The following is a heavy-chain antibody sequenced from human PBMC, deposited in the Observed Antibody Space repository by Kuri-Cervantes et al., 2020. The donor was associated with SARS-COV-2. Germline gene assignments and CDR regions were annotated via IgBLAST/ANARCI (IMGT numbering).Heavy chain of an antibody. CDR2: IIPIFGIA. CDR3: ARYMITFGGAKAANWFDP. D-gene: IGHD3-16*01. J-gene: IGHJ5*02. V-gene: IGHV1-69*10. Sequence: SVKVSCKASGGTFSSYAISWVRQAPGQGLEWMGGIIPIFGIANYAQKLQGRVTMTTDTSTSTAYMELRSLRSDDTAVYYCARYMITFGGAKAANWFDPWGQGTLVTVSS. CDR1: GGTFSSYA.